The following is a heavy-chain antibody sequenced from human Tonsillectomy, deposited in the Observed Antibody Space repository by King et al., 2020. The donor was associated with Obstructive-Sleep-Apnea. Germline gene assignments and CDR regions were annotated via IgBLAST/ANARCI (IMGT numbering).Heavy chain of an antibody. J-gene: IGHJ4*02. CDR1: GFTFSNYV. D-gene: IGHD3-22*01. V-gene: IGHV3-23*04. CDR3: AGRYYDSAGYYYGFDH. CDR2: ISGSAGST. Sequence: VQLVESGGGLVQPGGSPRLSCAASGFTFSNYVMSWVRQAPGKGLEWVSSISGSAGSTYYADSVKGRFTISRDNSKNTLYLQMNSLRAEDTAVFYCAGRYYDSAGYYYGFDHWGQGTLVTVSS.